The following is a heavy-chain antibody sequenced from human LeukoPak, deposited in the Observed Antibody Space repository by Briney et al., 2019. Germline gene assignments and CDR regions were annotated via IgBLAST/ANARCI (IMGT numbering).Heavy chain of an antibody. J-gene: IGHJ4*02. CDR2: ISYDESNK. V-gene: IGHV3-30*18. Sequence: PGRSLRLSCAASGFTFSNYGMHWVRQAPGKGLEWVAVISYDESNKYYADSVKGRFTISRDNSKSTLYLQMNSLRAEDTAVYYCAKGSNTLPLYYFDYWGQGTLVTVSS. CDR3: AKGSNTLPLYYFDY. D-gene: IGHD2-15*01. CDR1: GFTFSNYG.